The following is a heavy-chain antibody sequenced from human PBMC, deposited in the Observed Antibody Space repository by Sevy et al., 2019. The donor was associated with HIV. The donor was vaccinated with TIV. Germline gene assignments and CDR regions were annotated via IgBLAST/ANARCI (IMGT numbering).Heavy chain of an antibody. CDR3: ARDLEFYDYGDYGPAFMPDY. D-gene: IGHD4-17*01. V-gene: IGHV3-33*01. Sequence: GGFLRLSCAASGFTFSTYGMHWVRQAPGKGLEWVAVIWFDESNTYYADSVKGRFTISRDIAKNTLHLQMNSLRAEDTAVYYCARDLEFYDYGDYGPAFMPDYWGQGTLVTVSS. CDR1: GFTFSTYG. CDR2: IWFDESNT. J-gene: IGHJ4*02.